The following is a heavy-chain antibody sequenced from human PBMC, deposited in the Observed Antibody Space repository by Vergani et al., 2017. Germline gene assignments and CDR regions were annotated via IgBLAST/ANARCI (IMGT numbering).Heavy chain of an antibody. Sequence: EVDLVESGGGLAQPGGSLRLSCEASGITFWKFGMHWVRQGPGKGLEWVSGISWNSGAVDYADSVRGRFTISRDNAKNSLYLDMSSLRAEDTAVYYCVRDVRVARTWGRGTLVAVSS. CDR1: GITFWKFG. CDR3: VRDVRVART. V-gene: IGHV3-9*01. J-gene: IGHJ3*01. CDR2: ISWNSGAV.